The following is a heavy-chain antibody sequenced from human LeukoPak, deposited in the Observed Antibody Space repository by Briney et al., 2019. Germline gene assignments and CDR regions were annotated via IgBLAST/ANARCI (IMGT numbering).Heavy chain of an antibody. CDR1: GYTFTGYY. CDR2: INPNSGGT. D-gene: IGHD1-26*01. Sequence: VSVKVSCKASGYTFTGYYMHWVRQAPGQGLEWMGWINPNSGGTNYAQKFQGRVTMTRDTSISTAYMELSRLRSDDTAVYYCARVRERGSYFDYWGQGTLVTVSS. J-gene: IGHJ4*02. CDR3: ARVRERGSYFDY. V-gene: IGHV1-2*02.